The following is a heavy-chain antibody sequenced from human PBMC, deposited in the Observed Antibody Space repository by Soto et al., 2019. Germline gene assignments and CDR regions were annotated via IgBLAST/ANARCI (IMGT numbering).Heavy chain of an antibody. V-gene: IGHV3-21*02. Sequence: EVQLVESGGGLVKPGGSLRLSCVASGFTFSSYGVNWVRQAPGKGLEWVSSISSSSNFIYYADSVKGRFTISRDNAKNSLYLQLNSLRAEDTAVYYCARGKVGSGSYSFYLWGQGTLVTVSS. J-gene: IGHJ5*02. CDR3: ARGKVGSGSYSFYL. D-gene: IGHD3-10*01. CDR2: ISSSSNFI. CDR1: GFTFSSYG.